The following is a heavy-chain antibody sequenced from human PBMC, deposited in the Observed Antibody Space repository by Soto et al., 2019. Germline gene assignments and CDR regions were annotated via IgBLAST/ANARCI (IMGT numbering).Heavy chain of an antibody. Sequence: EVQLVESGGGLVQPGGSLRLSCAASGFNVSSQYMSWVRQAPGKGLEWVSVIYSGGNTDYADSVKGRFTISRDNSKNTMSLQMNSLRAEDTAIYYCVRGSSGLYWGQGTLVTVSS. J-gene: IGHJ4*02. V-gene: IGHV3-66*01. CDR3: VRGSSGLY. CDR1: GFNVSSQY. D-gene: IGHD6-19*01. CDR2: IYSGGNT.